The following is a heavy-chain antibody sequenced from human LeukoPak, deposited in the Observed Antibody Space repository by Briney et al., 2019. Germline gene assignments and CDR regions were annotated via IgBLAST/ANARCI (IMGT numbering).Heavy chain of an antibody. V-gene: IGHV1-2*02. CDR3: ARDGTTVVGATIPFDY. J-gene: IGHJ4*02. CDR1: GYTFTGYY. D-gene: IGHD1-26*01. CDR2: INPDSGGT. Sequence: EASVKVSCKASGYTFTGYYLHWVRQGTGQGLEWVGWINPDSGGTKYAQKFQGRVTMTRDTSISTAYMDLSSLRSDDTAFYYCARDGTTVVGATIPFDYWGQGTLVTVSS.